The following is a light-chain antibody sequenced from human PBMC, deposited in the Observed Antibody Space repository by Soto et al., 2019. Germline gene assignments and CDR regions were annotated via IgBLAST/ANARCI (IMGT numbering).Light chain of an antibody. CDR3: QQHTDWPPIT. J-gene: IGKJ5*01. Sequence: EIVMTQSPATLSVSPGERATLSCRASQSVSSNLAWYQQKPGQAPRLLIYGASTRATGIPARFSGSGSGTDFILTISSLQSEDSAVYYCQQHTDWPPITFGQGTRLEIK. CDR2: GAS. V-gene: IGKV3-15*01. CDR1: QSVSSN.